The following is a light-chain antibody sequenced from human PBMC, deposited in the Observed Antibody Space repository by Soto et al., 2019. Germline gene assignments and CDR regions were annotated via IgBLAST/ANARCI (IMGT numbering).Light chain of an antibody. Sequence: QSALTQPASLSGSPGQSITISCTGTSSDIGSYNYVSWYQQHPGKAPKLMIFDVSYRPSGISDRFSGSKSGNTASLTISGLQPDDEDDYYCSSYGASSTLFGGGTKVTVL. CDR1: SSDIGSYNY. V-gene: IGLV2-14*03. CDR3: SSYGASSTL. J-gene: IGLJ3*02. CDR2: DVS.